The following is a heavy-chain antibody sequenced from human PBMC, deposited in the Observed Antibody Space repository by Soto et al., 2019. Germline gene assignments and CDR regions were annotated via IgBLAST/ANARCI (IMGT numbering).Heavy chain of an antibody. J-gene: IGHJ5*02. V-gene: IGHV3-21*02. CDR1: GFAFNSYG. D-gene: IGHD4-4*01. Sequence: EVQLVESGGGLVKPGGSLRLSCEAAGFAFNSYGINWVRQAPGKGLEWVSFISGSSGNIYYGDSVRGRFTISRDNAKKSVYLQMNSLRVEDTAIYYCAKENDYSIIEYNWFDAWGPGTLVSVSS. CDR3: AKENDYSIIEYNWFDA. CDR2: ISGSSGNI.